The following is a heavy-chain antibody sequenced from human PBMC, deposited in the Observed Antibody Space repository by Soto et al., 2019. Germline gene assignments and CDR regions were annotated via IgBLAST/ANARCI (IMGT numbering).Heavy chain of an antibody. V-gene: IGHV1-3*01. CDR2: INAGNGNT. CDR1: GYTFTSCA. J-gene: IGHJ4*02. D-gene: IGHD2-15*01. Sequence: ASVKVSCKDSGYTFTSCAMHWVRQAPGQRLEWMGWINAGNGNTKYSQKFQGRVTITRDTSASTAYMELSSLRSEDTAVYYCAXDRYCSGGSCTPSYFDYWGQGTLVTVSS. CDR3: AXDRYCSGGSCTPSYFDY.